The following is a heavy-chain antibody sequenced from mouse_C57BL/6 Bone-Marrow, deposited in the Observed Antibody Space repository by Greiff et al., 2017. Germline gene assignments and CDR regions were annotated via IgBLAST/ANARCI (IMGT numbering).Heavy chain of an antibody. J-gene: IGHJ4*01. CDR3: AREKTLAGAMDY. CDR1: GYSITSGYY. V-gene: IGHV3-6*01. D-gene: IGHD4-1*01. Sequence: VQLKESGPGLVKPSQSLSLTCSVTGYSITSGYYWNWIRQFPGNKLEWMGYISYDGSNNYNPSLKNRISITRDTSKNQFFLKLNSVTTEDTATYYCAREKTLAGAMDYWGQGTSVTVSS. CDR2: ISYDGSN.